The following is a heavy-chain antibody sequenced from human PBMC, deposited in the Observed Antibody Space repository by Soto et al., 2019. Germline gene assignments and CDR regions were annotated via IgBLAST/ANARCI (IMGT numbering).Heavy chain of an antibody. Sequence: QLQLQESGPGLVKPSETLSLTCTVSGGSISSSSYYWGWIRQPPGKGLEWIGSIYYSGSTYYNPSLKSRVTISVDTSKNQFSLKLSSVTAADTAVYYCARLIAVAGILDDEIDWFDPWGQGTLVTVSS. CDR2: IYYSGST. CDR3: ARLIAVAGILDDEIDWFDP. D-gene: IGHD6-19*01. J-gene: IGHJ5*02. V-gene: IGHV4-39*01. CDR1: GGSISSSSYY.